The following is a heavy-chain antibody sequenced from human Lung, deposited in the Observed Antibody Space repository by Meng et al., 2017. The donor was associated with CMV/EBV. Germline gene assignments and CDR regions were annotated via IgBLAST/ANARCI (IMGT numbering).Heavy chain of an antibody. J-gene: IGHJ4*02. CDR2: VVYSGTT. CDR1: GGSISSSSYY. V-gene: IGHV4-39*01. Sequence: LQLRESGPGLVKPSETLSLTRTVSGGSISSSSYYWAWIRQPPGEGLEWIGSVVYSGTTYYTSSLKSRVSISVDTSKNQFSLKLSSVTAADTAVYYCARHHHSPTFDYWGQGTLVTVSS. D-gene: IGHD1-14*01. CDR3: ARHHHSPTFDY.